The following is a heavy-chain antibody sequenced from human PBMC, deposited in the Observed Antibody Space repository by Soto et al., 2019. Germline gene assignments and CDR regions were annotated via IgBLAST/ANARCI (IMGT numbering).Heavy chain of an antibody. Sequence: ASVKVSCKASGYTFTSYGISWVRQAPGQRLEWMGWISAYNGNTNYAQKLQGRVTMTTDTSTSTAYMELRSLRSDDTAVYYCARDSTIFGVVNYYYGMDVWGQGTTVTVSS. CDR1: GYTFTSYG. CDR2: ISAYNGNT. V-gene: IGHV1-18*01. CDR3: ARDSTIFGVVNYYYGMDV. J-gene: IGHJ6*02. D-gene: IGHD3-3*01.